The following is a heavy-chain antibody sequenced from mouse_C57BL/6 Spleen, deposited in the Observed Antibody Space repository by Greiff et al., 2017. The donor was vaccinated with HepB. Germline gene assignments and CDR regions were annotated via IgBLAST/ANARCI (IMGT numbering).Heavy chain of an antibody. CDR2: ISSGGSYT. CDR1: GFTFSSYG. V-gene: IGHV5-6*01. D-gene: IGHD2-5*01. J-gene: IGHJ1*03. CDR3: ARHVVTRYFDV. Sequence: EVQRVESGGDLVKPGGSLKLSCAASGFTFSSYGMSWVRQTPDKRLEWVATISSGGSYTYYPDSVKGRFTISRDNAKNTLYLQMSSLKSEDTAMYYCARHVVTRYFDVWGTGTTVTVSS.